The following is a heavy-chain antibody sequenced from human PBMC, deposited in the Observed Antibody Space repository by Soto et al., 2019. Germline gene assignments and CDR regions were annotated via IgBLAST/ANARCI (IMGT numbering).Heavy chain of an antibody. V-gene: IGHV4-59*08. CDR2: IYYGGRT. Sequence: SATRSLTCSFSGGSISSYYWRWIRQPPGKGLEWIGYIYYGGRTNYNPSLKSRVTISVDTSKMQVSLKLSSVTAADTAVYFCARGTPSPLIVRSSRGPWFDPWGQGTLVNVSS. J-gene: IGHJ5*02. CDR3: ARGTPSPLIVRSSRGPWFDP. CDR1: GGSISSYY. D-gene: IGHD2-15*01.